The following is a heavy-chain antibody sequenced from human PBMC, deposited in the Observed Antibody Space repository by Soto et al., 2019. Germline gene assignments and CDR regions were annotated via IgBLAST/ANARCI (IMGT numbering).Heavy chain of an antibody. CDR1: GFTFSSYG. J-gene: IGHJ6*03. CDR3: AKDGGYTPYYYYMDV. D-gene: IGHD5-12*01. CDR2: ISYDGSNK. V-gene: IGHV3-30*18. Sequence: GGSLRLSCAASGFTFSSYGMHWVRQAPGKGLEWVAVISYDGSNKYYADSVKGRFTISRDNSKNTLYLQMNSLRAEDTAVYYCAKDGGYTPYYYYMDVWGKGTTVTVSS.